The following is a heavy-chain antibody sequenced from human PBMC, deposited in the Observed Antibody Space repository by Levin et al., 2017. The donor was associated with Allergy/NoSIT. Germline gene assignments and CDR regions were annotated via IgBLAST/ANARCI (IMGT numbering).Heavy chain of an antibody. V-gene: IGHV3-23*01. Sequence: GGSLRLSCAASGFTFSSYAMSWVRQAPGKGLEWVSAISGSGGSTYYADSVKGRFTISRDNSKNTLYLQMNSLRAEDTAVYYCAKDPRPIVVVPAMYYFDYWGQGTLVTVSS. CDR3: AKDPRPIVVVPAMYYFDY. CDR1: GFTFSSYA. CDR2: ISGSGGST. J-gene: IGHJ4*02. D-gene: IGHD2-2*01.